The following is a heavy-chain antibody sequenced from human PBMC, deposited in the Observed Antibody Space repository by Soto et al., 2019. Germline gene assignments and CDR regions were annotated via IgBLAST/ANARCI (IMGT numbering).Heavy chain of an antibody. D-gene: IGHD1-26*01. CDR2: IIPMFGTP. V-gene: IGHV1-69*01. CDR3: ARGRDQPPVGLYFDS. Sequence: QVQLVQSGAEVKKPGSSVKVSCKASGDAFTNYIFDWVRLAPGQGLEWMGGIIPMFGTPKYAQTFQDRVTISADVSTGTAYLELTSLRFDDTAVYYCARGRDQPPVGLYFDSWGEGTRVTVSS. J-gene: IGHJ4*02. CDR1: GDAFTNYI.